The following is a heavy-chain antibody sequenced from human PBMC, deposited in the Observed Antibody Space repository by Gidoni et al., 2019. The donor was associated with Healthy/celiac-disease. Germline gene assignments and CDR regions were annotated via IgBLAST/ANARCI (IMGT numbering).Heavy chain of an antibody. V-gene: IGHV2-70*04. CDR1: GFSLSTIEMR. J-gene: IGHJ5*02. CDR2: IDWDDDK. CDR3: ARMGYCSGGSCYSEWWFDP. Sequence: QVTLKESGPALVKPTQTLTLTCTFSGFSLSTIEMRVSWIRQPPGKALEWLARIDWDDDKFYSTSLKTSLTISKDTSKYQVVLTMTNMDPVDTATYYCARMGYCSGGSCYSEWWFDPLGQGTLVTVSS. D-gene: IGHD2-15*01.